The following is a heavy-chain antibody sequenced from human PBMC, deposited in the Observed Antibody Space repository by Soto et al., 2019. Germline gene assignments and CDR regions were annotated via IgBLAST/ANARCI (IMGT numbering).Heavy chain of an antibody. CDR1: GFTFSSYG. Sequence: GGSLRLSCAASGFTFSSYGMHWVRQAPGKGLEWVAVISYDGSNKYYADSVKGRFTISRDNSKNTLYLQMNSLRAEDTAVYYCAKDLLGSFDYWGQGTLVTVSS. CDR3: AKDLLGSFDY. CDR2: ISYDGSNK. V-gene: IGHV3-30*18. J-gene: IGHJ4*02. D-gene: IGHD7-27*01.